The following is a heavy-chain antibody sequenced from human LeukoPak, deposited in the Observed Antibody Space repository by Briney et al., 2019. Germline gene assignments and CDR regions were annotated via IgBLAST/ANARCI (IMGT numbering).Heavy chain of an antibody. J-gene: IGHJ6*02. CDR1: GFTFSDYY. CDR3: ARAHFWDYYYGMDV. D-gene: IGHD3-16*01. V-gene: IGHV3-11*01. CDR2: ISSSGSTI. Sequence: GGSLRLSCAASGFTFSDYYMSWIRQAPGKGLEWVSYISSSGSTIYYADSVKGRFTISRDNAKNSLYLQMSSLRAEDTAVYYCARAHFWDYYYGMDVWGQGTTVTVSS.